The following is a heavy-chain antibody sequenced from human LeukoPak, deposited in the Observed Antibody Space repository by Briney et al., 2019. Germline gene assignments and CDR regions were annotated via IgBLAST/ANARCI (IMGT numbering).Heavy chain of an antibody. Sequence: PGGSLRLSCAASGFTFSSYAMSWVRQAPGKGLEWVSAISGSGGSTYYADSVKGRFTISRDNSKNTLYLQMNSLRAEDTAVYYCAKAFCSSTSCYAFDYWCQGTLVTVSS. V-gene: IGHV3-23*01. D-gene: IGHD2-2*01. CDR1: GFTFSSYA. J-gene: IGHJ4*02. CDR2: ISGSGGST. CDR3: AKAFCSSTSCYAFDY.